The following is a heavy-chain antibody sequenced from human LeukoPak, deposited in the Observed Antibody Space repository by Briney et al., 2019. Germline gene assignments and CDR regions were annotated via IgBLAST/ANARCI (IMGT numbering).Heavy chain of an antibody. V-gene: IGHV3-23*01. CDR1: GFTFSSYA. J-gene: IGHJ4*02. CDR2: TSGSGGST. Sequence: GGSLRLSCAASGFTFSSYAMSWVRQAPGKGLEWVSATSGSGGSTYYADSVKGRFTISRDNSKNTLYLQMNSLRAEDTAVYYCAKDRRGYCSGGSCYPLDYWGQGTLVTVSS. CDR3: AKDRRGYCSGGSCYPLDY. D-gene: IGHD2-15*01.